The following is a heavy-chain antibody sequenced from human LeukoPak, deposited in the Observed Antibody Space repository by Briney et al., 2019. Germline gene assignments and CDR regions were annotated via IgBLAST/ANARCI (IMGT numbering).Heavy chain of an antibody. Sequence: GASVKVSCKASGYIFTSYDINWVRQATGQGLEWMGWMNPNSGNTGYAQKFQGRVTMTRNTSISTAYMELSSLRSEDTAVYYCARVYYDFWSGYYSYYYYGMDVWGQGTTVTVSS. CDR1: GYIFTSYD. V-gene: IGHV1-8*01. D-gene: IGHD3-3*01. J-gene: IGHJ6*02. CDR2: MNPNSGNT. CDR3: ARVYYDFWSGYYSYYYYGMDV.